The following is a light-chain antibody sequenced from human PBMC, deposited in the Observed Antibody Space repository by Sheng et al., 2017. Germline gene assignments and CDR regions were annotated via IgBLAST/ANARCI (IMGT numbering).Light chain of an antibody. CDR2: WAS. J-gene: IGKJ1*01. CDR3: QQYFTSPWT. V-gene: IGKV4-1*01. Sequence: DIVMTQFPDSLAVSLGERATINCKSSQTILYSSSNKNYLAWYQQKLGQPPKLLFYWASARESGVPDRFSGSGSGTDFTLTISSLQAEDVAVYYCQQYFTSPWTFGQGTKVEIK. CDR1: QTILYSSSNKNY.